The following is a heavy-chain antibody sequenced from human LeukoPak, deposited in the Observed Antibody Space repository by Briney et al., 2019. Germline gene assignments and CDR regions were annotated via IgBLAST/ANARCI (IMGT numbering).Heavy chain of an antibody. CDR1: GFTFSSYS. Sequence: GRSLRLSCAASGFTFSSYSMNWVRQAPGKGLEWVSSISSSSSYIYYADSVKGRFTISRDNAKNSLYLQMNSLRAEDTAVYYCARDREYSSGWNSDYWGQGTLVTVSS. V-gene: IGHV3-21*01. CDR2: ISSSSSYI. D-gene: IGHD6-19*01. CDR3: ARDREYSSGWNSDY. J-gene: IGHJ4*02.